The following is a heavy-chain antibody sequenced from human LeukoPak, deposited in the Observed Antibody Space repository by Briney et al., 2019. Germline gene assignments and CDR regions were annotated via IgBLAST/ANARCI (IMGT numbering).Heavy chain of an antibody. CDR2: INHSGST. J-gene: IGHJ6*02. Sequence: KPSETLSLTCAVYGGSFSGYYWSWIRQPPGKGLEWIGEINHSGSTNYNPSLKSRVTISVDTSKNQFSLKLSSVTAADTAVYYCARGDTKVPNYDFWSGYQKPKGNYYYYGMDVWGQGTTVTVSS. CDR3: ARGDTKVPNYDFWSGYQKPKGNYYYYGMDV. D-gene: IGHD3-3*01. V-gene: IGHV4-34*01. CDR1: GGSFSGYY.